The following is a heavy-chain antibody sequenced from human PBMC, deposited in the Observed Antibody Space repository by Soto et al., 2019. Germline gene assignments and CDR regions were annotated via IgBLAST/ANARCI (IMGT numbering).Heavy chain of an antibody. Sequence: GGSLRLSCVGSGFTFSSFEVNWVRQTPGKGLEWLSYIGRSGETIYYADSVKGRFTISRDNAKSSLFLQMNGLRDEDTGIYYCARDSRGGAARRPTYYYWGRGTLVTVSS. J-gene: IGHJ4*02. CDR3: ARDSRGGAARRPTYYY. CDR2: IGRSGETI. V-gene: IGHV3-48*03. CDR1: GFTFSSFE. D-gene: IGHD6-6*01.